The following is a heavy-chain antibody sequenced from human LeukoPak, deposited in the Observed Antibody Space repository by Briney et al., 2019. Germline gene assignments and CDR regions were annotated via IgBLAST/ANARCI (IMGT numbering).Heavy chain of an antibody. D-gene: IGHD3-10*01. CDR1: GVTVSSNY. J-gene: IGHJ6*03. CDR2: IYKSAIT. V-gene: IGHV3-53*01. CDR3: ARSLRVRGVPDYMDV. Sequence: GGSLRLSCAASGVTVSSNYMTWVRQAPGKGLEWVSVIYKSAITYYADTVKGRFTISRDNSKNTLYLQMNSLRAEDTAVYYCARSLRVRGVPDYMDVWGKGTTVTISS.